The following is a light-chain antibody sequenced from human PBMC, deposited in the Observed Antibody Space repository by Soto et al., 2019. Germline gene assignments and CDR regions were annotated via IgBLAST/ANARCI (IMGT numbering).Light chain of an antibody. J-gene: IGLJ1*01. CDR3: QSYDSRLRGSYV. V-gene: IGLV1-40*01. CDR1: SSNIGAGYV. CDR2: GNS. Sequence: QSVLTQPPSVSGAPGQRVTISCTGSSSNIGAGYVVHWYQQLPGTAPKLLIYGNSNRPSGVPDRFSGSKSGTSASLAITGLQAEDEADYYCQSYDSRLRGSYVFGPGTKLTVL.